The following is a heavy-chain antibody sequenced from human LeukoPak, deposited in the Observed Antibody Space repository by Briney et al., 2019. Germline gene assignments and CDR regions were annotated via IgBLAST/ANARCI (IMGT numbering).Heavy chain of an antibody. Sequence: TTSETLSLTCTVSGGSISSSSYYWGWIRQPPGKGLEWIGSIYYSGSTYYNPSLKSRVTISVDTSKNQFSLKLSSVTAADTAVYYCARVRLPPYCSGGSCYSDWFDPWGQGTLVTVSS. V-gene: IGHV4-39*07. CDR2: IYYSGST. CDR1: GGSISSSSYY. J-gene: IGHJ5*02. D-gene: IGHD2-15*01. CDR3: ARVRLPPYCSGGSCYSDWFDP.